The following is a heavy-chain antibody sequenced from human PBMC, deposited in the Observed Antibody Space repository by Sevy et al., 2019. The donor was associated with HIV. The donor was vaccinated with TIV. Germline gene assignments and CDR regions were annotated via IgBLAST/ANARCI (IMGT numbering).Heavy chain of an antibody. Sequence: GGSLRLSCAASGFTFSSHGMHWVRQPPGKGLEWVAVISYDGSYKSYGDSVKGRFTISRDDSKNTLYLQMNSLRPEDTAVYYCARDSGYSINWYPAYWGQGTLVTVSS. J-gene: IGHJ4*02. CDR3: ARDSGYSINWYPAY. V-gene: IGHV3-30*03. CDR2: ISYDGSYK. D-gene: IGHD6-13*01. CDR1: GFTFSSHG.